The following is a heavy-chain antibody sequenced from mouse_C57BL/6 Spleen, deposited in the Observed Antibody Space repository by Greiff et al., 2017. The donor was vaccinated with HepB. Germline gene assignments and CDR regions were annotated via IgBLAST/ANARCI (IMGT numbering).Heavy chain of an antibody. CDR3: ARGLRGAY. CDR1: GYTFTSYW. D-gene: IGHD1-1*01. CDR2: INPSSGYT. J-gene: IGHJ3*01. Sequence: QVHVKQSGAELAKPGASVKLSCKASGYTFTSYWMHWVKQRPGQGLEWIGYINPSSGYTKYNQKFKVKATLTADKSSSTAYMQLSSLTYEDSAVYYCARGLRGAYWGQGTLVTVSA. V-gene: IGHV1-7*01.